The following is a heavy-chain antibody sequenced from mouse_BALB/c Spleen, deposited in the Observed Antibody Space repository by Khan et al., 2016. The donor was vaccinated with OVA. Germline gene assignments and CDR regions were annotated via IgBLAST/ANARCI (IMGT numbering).Heavy chain of an antibody. D-gene: IGHD2-1*01. CDR1: GYIFSNYY. CDR2: INPNNGGT. CDR3: ARTGYGNPFAY. Sequence: QVQLQQSGAELVKPGASVKLSCRATGYIFSNYYMYWVKQRPGQGLEWIGGINPNNGGTYFNEKFKSKATLTVDKSSSSAYIQLTSLTSEDSAVXYCARTGYGNPFAYWGQGTLVTVSA. J-gene: IGHJ3*01. V-gene: IGHV1S81*02.